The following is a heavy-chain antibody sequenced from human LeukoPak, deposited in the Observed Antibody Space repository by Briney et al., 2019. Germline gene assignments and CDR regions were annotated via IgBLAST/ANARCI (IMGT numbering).Heavy chain of an antibody. CDR2: IIPILGIA. Sequence: ASVKVSCKASGGTFSSYAISWVRQAPGQGLEWMGRIIPILGIANYAQKFQGRVTITADKSTSTAYMELSSLRSEDTAVYYCARDRVHTRRNNWFDPWGQGTLVTVSS. J-gene: IGHJ5*02. CDR3: ARDRVHTRRNNWFDP. CDR1: GGTFSSYA. V-gene: IGHV1-69*04. D-gene: IGHD1-14*01.